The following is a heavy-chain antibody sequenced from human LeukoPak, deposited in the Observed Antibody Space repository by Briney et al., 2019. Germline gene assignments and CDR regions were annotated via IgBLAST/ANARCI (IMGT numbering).Heavy chain of an antibody. CDR1: GFTFSSFA. J-gene: IGHJ4*02. Sequence: GGSLRLSCAASGFTFSSFAIHWVRQAPGKGLEWVAVISSDGSNKFYADSVRGRFTISRDNSKNTLNLQMNSLRPEGTAVYYCARDRPVGVPIAISYDLDSWGQGTLVSVSS. CDR3: ARDRPVGVPIAISYDLDS. V-gene: IGHV3-30*01. CDR2: ISSDGSNK. D-gene: IGHD2-2*02.